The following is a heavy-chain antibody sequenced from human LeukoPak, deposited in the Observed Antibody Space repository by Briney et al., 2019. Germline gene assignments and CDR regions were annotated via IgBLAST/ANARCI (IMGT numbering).Heavy chain of an antibody. V-gene: IGHV3-33*01. Sequence: GGSLRLSCIPSGFSFSSYGMHWVGQAPGKGLEWVAVIWSHGNRKHHSDSVEGRFAISRDNSKNILYLQMNNLRAEDTALYYCARDSAADDIDFDVWGQGTMVTVPS. D-gene: IGHD3-9*01. CDR2: IWSHGNRK. J-gene: IGHJ3*01. CDR1: GFSFSSYG. CDR3: ARDSAADDIDFDV.